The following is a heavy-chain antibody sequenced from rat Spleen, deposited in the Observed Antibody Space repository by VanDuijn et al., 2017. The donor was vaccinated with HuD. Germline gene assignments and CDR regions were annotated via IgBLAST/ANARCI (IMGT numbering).Heavy chain of an antibody. CDR2: ISPPGGST. D-gene: IGHD1-11*01. CDR3: ATNPLTTEGIGDY. V-gene: IGHV5-19*01. CDR1: GFTFSDYD. Sequence: EVQLVESGGGLVQPGRSLKLSCAASGFTFSDYDRNWIRQAPTKCLEWFESISPPGGSTHYRDSVKGRFTISRDNAESTLYLQMDSLRSEDTATYYCATNPLTTEGIGDYWGQGVMVTVSS. J-gene: IGHJ2*01.